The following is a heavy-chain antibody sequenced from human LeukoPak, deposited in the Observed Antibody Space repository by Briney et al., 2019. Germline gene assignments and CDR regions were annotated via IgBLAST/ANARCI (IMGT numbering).Heavy chain of an antibody. V-gene: IGHV4-31*03. CDR3: ARHGQTAMVPIDY. Sequence: SQTLSLTCTVSGGSISSGGYYWSWIRQHPGKGLEWIGYIYYSGSTYYNPSLKSRVTISVDTSKNQFSLKLSSVTAADTAVYYCARHGQTAMVPIDYWGQGTLVTVSS. CDR1: GGSISSGGYY. J-gene: IGHJ4*02. D-gene: IGHD5-18*01. CDR2: IYYSGST.